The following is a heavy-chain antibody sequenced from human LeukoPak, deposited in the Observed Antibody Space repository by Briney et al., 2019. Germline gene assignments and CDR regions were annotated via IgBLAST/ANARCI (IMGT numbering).Heavy chain of an antibody. J-gene: IGHJ4*02. CDR1: GFTFSSYA. Sequence: GGSLRLSCAASGFTFSSYAMSWVRQAPGKGLEWVSAISGSGGSTYYADSVKGRFTISRDNSKNTLYLQMNSLRAEDTAVYSCAKDPREPYYFDYWGQGSPVTVSS. CDR2: ISGSGGST. V-gene: IGHV3-23*01. CDR3: AKDPREPYYFDY.